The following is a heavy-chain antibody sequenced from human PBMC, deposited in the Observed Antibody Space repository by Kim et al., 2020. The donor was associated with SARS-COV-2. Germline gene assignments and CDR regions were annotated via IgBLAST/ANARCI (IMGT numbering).Heavy chain of an antibody. CDR3: ARSEGRVNWNEVAY. CDR2: IYYSGTT. J-gene: IGHJ4*02. Sequence: SETLSLTCTVSSDSISSYYCSWIRQLPGKGLEWIGYIYYSGTTNHNPSLNSRVTISWDTSKNQLSLELTTVTDADTAAYYCARSEGRVNWNEVAYWGTGT. CDR1: SDSISSYY. D-gene: IGHD1-1*01. V-gene: IGHV4-59*01.